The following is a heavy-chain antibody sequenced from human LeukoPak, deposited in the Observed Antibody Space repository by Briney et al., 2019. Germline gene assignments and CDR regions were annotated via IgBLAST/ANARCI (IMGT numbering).Heavy chain of an antibody. V-gene: IGHV1-69*01. J-gene: IGHJ4*02. D-gene: IGHD4-23*01. CDR1: GGTFSRYA. CDR2: IIPIFGTA. Sequence: ASVKVSCKASGGTFSRYAISWVRQAPGQGLEWMGGIIPIFGTANYAQKFQGRVTITADESTSTAYMELSSLRSEDTAVYYCARDDYGGTGDWGQGTLVTVSS. CDR3: ARDDYGGTGD.